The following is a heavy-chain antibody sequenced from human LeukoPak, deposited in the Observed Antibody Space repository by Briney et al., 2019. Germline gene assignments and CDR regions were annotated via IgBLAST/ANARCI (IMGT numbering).Heavy chain of an antibody. CDR3: AKASSGYKLYYYYYMDV. Sequence: GGSLRLSCAASGFTFSSYAMSWVRQAPGKGLEWVSAISGSGGSTYYADSVKGRFTISRDNSKNTLYLQMNSLRAEDTAVYYCAKASSGYKLYYYYYMDVWGKGTTVTVSS. CDR2: ISGSGGST. D-gene: IGHD3-22*01. J-gene: IGHJ6*03. V-gene: IGHV3-23*01. CDR1: GFTFSSYA.